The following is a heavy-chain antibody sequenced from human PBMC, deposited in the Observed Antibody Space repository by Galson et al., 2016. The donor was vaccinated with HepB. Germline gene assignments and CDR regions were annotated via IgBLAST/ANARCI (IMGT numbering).Heavy chain of an antibody. V-gene: IGHV3-15*07. J-gene: IGHJ5*02. Sequence: LRLSCAASGFSFSHAWMHWVRQAPGKGLGWVGRIKSKTDGGTTDYAAPVKGRFAISRDNSKDTLYLQMNRLKTEDTGVYYCTVAASYDFWSGYYMLDPWGQGTLVTVSS. D-gene: IGHD3-3*01. CDR2: IKSKTDGGTT. CDR1: GFSFSHAW. CDR3: TVAASYDFWSGYYMLDP.